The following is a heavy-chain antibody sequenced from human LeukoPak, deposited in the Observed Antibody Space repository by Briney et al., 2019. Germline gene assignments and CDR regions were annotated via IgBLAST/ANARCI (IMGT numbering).Heavy chain of an antibody. CDR3: TTGIGLRWSYYFDY. J-gene: IGHJ4*02. CDR2: IKSKTDGGTT. D-gene: IGHD4-23*01. Sequence: GRSLRLSCAASGFTFSNAWMSWVRQAPGKGLEWVGRIKSKTDGGTTDYAAPVKGRFTISRDDSKNTLYLQMNSLKTEDTAVYYCTTGIGLRWSYYFDYWGQGTLVTVSS. CDR1: GFTFSNAW. V-gene: IGHV3-15*01.